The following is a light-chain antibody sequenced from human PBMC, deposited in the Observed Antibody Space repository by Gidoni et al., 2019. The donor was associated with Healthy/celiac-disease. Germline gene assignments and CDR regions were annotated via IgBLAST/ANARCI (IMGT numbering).Light chain of an antibody. CDR2: LGS. J-gene: IGKJ2*01. V-gene: IGKV2-28*01. CDR3: MQARQTPYT. CDR1: QSLLHSNGYNY. Sequence: DIVMTQSPLSLPVTPGEPASIPCRSSQSLLHSNGYNYLDWYLQQPGQSPQLLIYLGSNRASGVPASFSGSGSGTDFTLNISRVEAEDVGVYYCMQARQTPYTFXQXTKLEIK.